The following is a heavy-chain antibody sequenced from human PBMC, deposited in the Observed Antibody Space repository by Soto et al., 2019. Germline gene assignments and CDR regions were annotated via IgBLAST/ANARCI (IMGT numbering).Heavy chain of an antibody. V-gene: IGHV3-74*01. CDR1: GFTCSTYW. CDR2: MSPDGRII. CDR3: VRDKGGVDDF. Sequence: GGSLRLSCAASGFTCSTYWMHWVRQVPGKGLVWVSRMSPDGRIITYGDSVKGRFTISRDDAKNTLYLQMNRLSAEDTALYYCVRDKGGVDDFWGQGTLVTVSS. J-gene: IGHJ4*02. D-gene: IGHD2-8*02.